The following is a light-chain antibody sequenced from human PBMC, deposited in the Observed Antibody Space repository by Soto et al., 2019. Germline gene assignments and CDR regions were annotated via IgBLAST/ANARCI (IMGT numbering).Light chain of an antibody. CDR2: KAS. CDR3: QQYNTYSRT. Sequence: DIQITQSPSTLSASVGYRFTITCRASQSISGRLAWYQQKPGKAPKLLIYKASNLESGVPSRFSGGETGTEFTLTISSLQPDDFATYYCQQYNTYSRTFGQGTTGDIK. J-gene: IGKJ1*01. CDR1: QSISGR. V-gene: IGKV1-5*03.